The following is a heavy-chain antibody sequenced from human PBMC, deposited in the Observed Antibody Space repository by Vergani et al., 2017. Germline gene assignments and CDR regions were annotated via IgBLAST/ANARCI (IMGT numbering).Heavy chain of an antibody. Sequence: EVQLLESGGGLVQPGGSLSLSCAAAGFTFSSYAMSWVRQPPGKGLEWVSAISGSGGSTYYADSVKGRFTISRDDSKNTLYLQMNSLRAEDTAVYYCAKDDIVVVVAATIGFDYWGQGTLVTVSS. J-gene: IGHJ4*02. CDR1: GFTFSSYA. V-gene: IGHV3-23*01. CDR2: ISGSGGST. D-gene: IGHD2-15*01. CDR3: AKDDIVVVVAATIGFDY.